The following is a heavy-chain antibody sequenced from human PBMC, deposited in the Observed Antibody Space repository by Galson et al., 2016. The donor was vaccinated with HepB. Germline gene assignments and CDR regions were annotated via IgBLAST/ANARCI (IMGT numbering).Heavy chain of an antibody. Sequence: SLRLSCAASGFTFSSYSMNWVRQAPGKGLEWVSSISSGSSYIYSADSVKGRFTISRDNAKNSLYLQMNSLRAEDTAVYYCAREGVPAATNYYSMDVWGQGTLVTVSS. CDR2: ISSGSSYI. CDR1: GFTFSSYS. D-gene: IGHD2-2*01. CDR3: AREGVPAATNYYSMDV. J-gene: IGHJ6*02. V-gene: IGHV3-21*01.